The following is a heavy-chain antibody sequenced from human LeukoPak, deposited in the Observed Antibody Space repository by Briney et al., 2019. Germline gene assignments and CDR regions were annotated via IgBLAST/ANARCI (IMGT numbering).Heavy chain of an antibody. CDR2: ISYRVST. D-gene: IGHD6-19*01. J-gene: IGHJ4*02. Sequence: SETLSLTCAVSGGSISRYNSSWIRQPPGEGEWWGVRISYRVSTNYNPSLKTRVTISVDTSKKQFSLKLSSVTAADTAGYYCARQGYSSGWGVFYHFDYWGQGALVTVSS. CDR1: GGSISRYN. V-gene: IGHV4-59*08. CDR3: ARQGYSSGWGVFYHFDY.